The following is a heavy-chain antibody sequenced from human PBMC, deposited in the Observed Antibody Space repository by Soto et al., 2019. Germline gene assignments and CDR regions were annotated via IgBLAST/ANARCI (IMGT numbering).Heavy chain of an antibody. Sequence: SETLSLTCTVSRVSMSDYFWSWIRQPPGKGLEWIGYIFHTGSTNYNPSLRSRVIISLDTSKKQFSLKLNSVTAADTAVYYCASSHAGAHITAAVHWGQGTLVTVSS. CDR3: ASSHAGAHITAAVH. D-gene: IGHD6-13*01. CDR2: IFHTGST. J-gene: IGHJ4*02. V-gene: IGHV4-4*09. CDR1: RVSMSDYF.